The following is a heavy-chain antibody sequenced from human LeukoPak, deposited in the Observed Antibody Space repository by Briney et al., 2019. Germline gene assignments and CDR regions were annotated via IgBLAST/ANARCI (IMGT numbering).Heavy chain of an antibody. V-gene: IGHV4-34*01. CDR2: INHSGST. Sequence: PSETLSLTCAVYGGSFSGYYWSWIRQPPGKGLEWIGEINHSGSTNYNPSLKSRVTISVDTSKNQFSLKLSSVTAADTAVYYCARSPVRELLADCDFDYWGQGTLVTVSS. CDR1: GGSFSGYY. D-gene: IGHD1-26*01. CDR3: ARSPVRELLADCDFDY. J-gene: IGHJ4*02.